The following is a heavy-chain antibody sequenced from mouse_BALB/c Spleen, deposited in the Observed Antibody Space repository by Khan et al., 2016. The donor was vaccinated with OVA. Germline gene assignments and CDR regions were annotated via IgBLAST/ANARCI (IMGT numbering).Heavy chain of an antibody. CDR3: ARRGLRWDFDY. D-gene: IGHD1-1*02. CDR2: INTSIGDH. CDR1: GYTFINYW. J-gene: IGHJ2*01. V-gene: IGHV1-7*01. Sequence: QVRLHQSGAELAKPGASVKMSCKASGYTFINYWILWVKQRPGKGLEWIGYINTSIGDHENNQNFKNKTTLTADKSYRKSSLQLSSLTSEDSACEYCARRGLRWDFDYWGQGTTLTVSS.